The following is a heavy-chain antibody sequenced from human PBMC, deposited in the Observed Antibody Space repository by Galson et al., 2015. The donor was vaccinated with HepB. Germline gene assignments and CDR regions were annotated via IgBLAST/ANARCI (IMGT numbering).Heavy chain of an antibody. Sequence: SVKVSCKVSGYTLTELSMHWVRQAPGKGLEWMGGFDPEDGETIYAQKFQGRVTMTEDTSTDTAYMELSSLRSEDTAVYYCATGHDYGDYGGFDYWGQGTLVTVSS. CDR3: ATGHDYGDYGGFDY. D-gene: IGHD4-17*01. CDR2: FDPEDGET. V-gene: IGHV1-24*01. CDR1: GYTLTELS. J-gene: IGHJ4*02.